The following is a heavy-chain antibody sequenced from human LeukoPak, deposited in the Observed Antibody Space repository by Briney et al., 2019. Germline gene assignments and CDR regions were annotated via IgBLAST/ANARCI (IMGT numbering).Heavy chain of an antibody. J-gene: IGHJ3*02. D-gene: IGHD3-10*01. Sequence: ASVKVSCKASGYTFTSYDINWVRQATGQGLEWMGWMNPNNGNTGYAQKFQGRVTITRNTSISTAYMELSSLRSEDTAVYYCAREGVPSGAFDIWGQGTMVTVSS. V-gene: IGHV1-8*03. CDR1: GYTFTSYD. CDR2: MNPNNGNT. CDR3: AREGVPSGAFDI.